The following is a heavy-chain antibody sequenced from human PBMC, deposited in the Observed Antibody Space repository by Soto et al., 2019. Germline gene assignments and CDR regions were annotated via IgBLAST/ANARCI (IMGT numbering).Heavy chain of an antibody. J-gene: IGHJ4*02. CDR1: GFAFTSFA. CDR3: AKWPPSPKMGVTTH. Sequence: EVQLLESGGGLVQPGGSLRLSGAASGFAFTSFAMAWVRQARGKGLQWVSAIIVAGCGTYYAHSVKGRFTISRDNSKNTLVLQMDILSAEDTALYFCAKWPPSPKMGVTTHWGQGTLVSVSS. V-gene: IGHV3-23*01. D-gene: IGHD1-26*01. CDR2: IIVAGCGT.